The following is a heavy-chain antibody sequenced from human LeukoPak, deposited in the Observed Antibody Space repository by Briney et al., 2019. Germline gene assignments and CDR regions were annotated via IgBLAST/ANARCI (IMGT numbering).Heavy chain of an antibody. CDR2: INGDGINT. CDR3: ARQSRSVDPLTY. J-gene: IGHJ4*02. CDR1: GFPFRSNW. D-gene: IGHD5-12*01. V-gene: IGHV3-74*01. Sequence: PGGSLRLSCAASGFPFRSNWMHWVRQAPGRGLVWVSGINGDGINTNYADSVKGRFTISRDNARNSLYLQMNSLRADDTAVYFCARQSRSVDPLTYWGQGTLVTVSS.